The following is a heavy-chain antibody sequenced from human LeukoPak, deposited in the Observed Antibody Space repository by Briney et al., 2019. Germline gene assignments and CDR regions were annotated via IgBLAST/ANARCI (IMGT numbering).Heavy chain of an antibody. J-gene: IGHJ4*02. CDR3: ARSSSGTYHY. Sequence: ASVKISCKTSGYNFASYTMHWLRQAPGQSPEWMGSINGDNGNTKYSEKFQGRVTFTRDTSASSAYMELSRLRSEDTAVYYCARSSSGTYHYWGQGTLVTVSS. V-gene: IGHV1-3*01. D-gene: IGHD3-10*01. CDR2: INGDNGNT. CDR1: GYNFASYT.